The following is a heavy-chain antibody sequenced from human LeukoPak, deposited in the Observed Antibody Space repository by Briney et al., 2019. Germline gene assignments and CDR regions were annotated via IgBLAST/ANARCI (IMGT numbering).Heavy chain of an antibody. CDR1: GFTVSSNY. Sequence: PGGSLRLSCAASGFTVSSNYMSWVRQAPGKGLEWVSVIYSGGSTYYADSVKGRFTISRDNSKNTLYLQMNSLRAEDTAVYYCARDKGEAVALYYYYYGMDVWGQGTTVTVSS. D-gene: IGHD6-19*01. CDR2: IYSGGST. V-gene: IGHV3-66*01. J-gene: IGHJ6*02. CDR3: ARDKGEAVALYYYYYGMDV.